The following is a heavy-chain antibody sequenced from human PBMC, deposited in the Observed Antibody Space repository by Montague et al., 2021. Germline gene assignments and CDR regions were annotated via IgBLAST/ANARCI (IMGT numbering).Heavy chain of an antibody. CDR3: TRGEVAVTGIDY. CDR1: GGSLSGYI. V-gene: IGHV4-34*01. J-gene: IGHJ4*02. Sequence: SEILSLTCAVYGGSLSGYIWNWIRQPPGRDLEWIGQISHTGSTSYNPSLKSRVTMSVDTSENHVSLRLSSVTAADTAVYYCTRGEVAVTGIDYWGQGALVTVSS. D-gene: IGHD6-19*01. CDR2: ISHTGST.